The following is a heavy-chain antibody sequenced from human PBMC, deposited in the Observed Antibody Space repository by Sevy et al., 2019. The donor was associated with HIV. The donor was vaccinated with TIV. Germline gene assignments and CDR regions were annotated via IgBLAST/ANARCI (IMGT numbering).Heavy chain of an antibody. V-gene: IGHV1-46*01. CDR2: INPSGGST. CDR3: AREGGSGSYYNY. CDR1: GYTFTSYY. D-gene: IGHD1-26*01. Sequence: ASVKVSCKASGYTFTSYYIHWVRQAPGQGLEWMGIINPSGGSTSYPQKFQGRLTMTRDTSTSTVYMELSSLRSEDTAVYYCAREGGSGSYYNYWGQGTLGTVSS. J-gene: IGHJ4*02.